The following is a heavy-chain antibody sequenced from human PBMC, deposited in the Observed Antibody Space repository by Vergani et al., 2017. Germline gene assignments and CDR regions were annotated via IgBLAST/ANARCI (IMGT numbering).Heavy chain of an antibody. J-gene: IGHJ5*02. Sequence: QVQLQESGPGLVKPPGTLSLTCSVSFDSIRNLYCNWIRQPPGKGLEWIGSIHYSENTNYNPSLKTRVTISVDTSKNQFSLTLTSVTAADTAVYYCASDTPSGQRADRWEQGILVTVTS. D-gene: IGHD2-15*01. CDR1: FDSIRNLY. V-gene: IGHV4-59*11. CDR2: IHYSENT. CDR3: ASDTPSGQRADR.